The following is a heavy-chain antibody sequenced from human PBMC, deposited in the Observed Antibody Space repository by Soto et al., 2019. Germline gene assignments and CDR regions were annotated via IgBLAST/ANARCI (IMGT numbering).Heavy chain of an antibody. J-gene: IGHJ4*02. Sequence: QLQLQESGPGQVRPSETLSLTCIVSGVSVRSYTWSWVRQPANKGLEWIGRVFSSVSATYNPSLKSRVTITMDTPEKRISLKLDSVTAADAGVYYCARDGMTTGDTWGPGTAVTISS. CDR3: ARDGMTTGDT. CDR1: GVSVRSYT. V-gene: IGHV4-4*07. CDR2: VFSSVSA. D-gene: IGHD2-21*02.